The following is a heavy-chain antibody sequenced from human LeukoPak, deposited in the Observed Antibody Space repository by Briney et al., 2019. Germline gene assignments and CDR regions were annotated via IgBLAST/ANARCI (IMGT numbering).Heavy chain of an antibody. Sequence: SETLSLTCTGSAGSISSYYWSWIRQPPGKGLEWIGYIYYSGSTNYNPSLKSRVTISVDTSKNQFSLKLSSVTAADTAVYYCARDSSGYSNAYSYWGQGTLVTVSS. CDR1: AGSISSYY. V-gene: IGHV4-59*12. CDR2: IYYSGST. CDR3: ARDSSGYSNAYSY. D-gene: IGHD3-22*01. J-gene: IGHJ4*02.